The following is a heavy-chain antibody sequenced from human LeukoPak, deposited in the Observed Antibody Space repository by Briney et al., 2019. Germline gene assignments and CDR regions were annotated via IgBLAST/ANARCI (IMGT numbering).Heavy chain of an antibody. CDR3: ARGRFYSGYDYSSSDY. CDR1: GYTFTSYG. Sequence: ALVKVSCKASGYTFTSYGISWVRQAPGQGLEWMGWISAYNGNTNYAQKLQGRVTMTTDTSTSTAYMELRSLRSDDTAVYYCARGRFYSGYDYSSSDYWGQGTLVTVSS. J-gene: IGHJ4*02. CDR2: ISAYNGNT. D-gene: IGHD5-12*01. V-gene: IGHV1-18*01.